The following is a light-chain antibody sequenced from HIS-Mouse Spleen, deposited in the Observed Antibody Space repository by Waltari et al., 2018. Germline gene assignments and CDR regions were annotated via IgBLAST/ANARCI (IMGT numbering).Light chain of an antibody. V-gene: IGLV3-25*03. CDR3: QSADSSGTYVV. CDR2: KDS. CDR1: ALPKQY. J-gene: IGLJ2*01. Sequence: SYELTQPPSVSVSPGQTARITCSGDALPKQYAYWYQQKPGQAPVRVIYKDSERPSGIPGRFSGSSSGKTVTLTISGVQAEDEADYYCQSADSSGTYVVFGGGTKLTVL.